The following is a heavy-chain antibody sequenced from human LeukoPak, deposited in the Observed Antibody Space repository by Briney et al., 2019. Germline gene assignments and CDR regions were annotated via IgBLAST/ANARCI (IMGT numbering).Heavy chain of an antibody. Sequence: SETLSLTCTVSGGYIGSYYCSWIRQPAAQGLEWIGRIHTSENTDYNPSLKSRVTMSVDMSTSQFSLRLTSVTAADTAVYYCAREGDYGDYSKSFYYMDVWGKGTTVTVSS. CDR2: IHTSENT. V-gene: IGHV4-4*07. CDR1: GGYIGSYY. D-gene: IGHD4-17*01. CDR3: AREGDYGDYSKSFYYMDV. J-gene: IGHJ6*03.